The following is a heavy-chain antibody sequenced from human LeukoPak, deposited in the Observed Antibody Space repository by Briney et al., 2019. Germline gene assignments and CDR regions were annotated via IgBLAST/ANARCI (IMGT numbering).Heavy chain of an antibody. V-gene: IGHV3-30-3*01. J-gene: IGHJ6*02. D-gene: IGHD3-9*01. CDR3: ARDRTSISNTGRTYYYYGMDV. CDR1: GFTFSSYA. Sequence: GGSLRLSCAASGFTFSSYAMHWVRQAPGKGLEWVAVISYDGSNKYYADSVKGRFTISRDNSKNTLYLQMNSLRAEDTAVYYSARDRTSISNTGRTYYYYGMDVWGQGTTVTVSS. CDR2: ISYDGSNK.